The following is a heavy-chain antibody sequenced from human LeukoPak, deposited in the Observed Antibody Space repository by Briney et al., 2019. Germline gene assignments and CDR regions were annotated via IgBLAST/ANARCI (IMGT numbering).Heavy chain of an antibody. J-gene: IGHJ6*02. Sequence: SETLSLTCAVYGGSFSGYYWSWIRQPPGKGLEWIGEINHSGSTYYNPSLKSRVTISVDSSKNQFSLKLTSVTAADTAVYYCAREIGAVGATTRWNYYYGMDVWGQGTTVTVSS. CDR2: INHSGST. CDR1: GGSFSGYY. V-gene: IGHV4-34*01. D-gene: IGHD1-26*01. CDR3: AREIGAVGATTRWNYYYGMDV.